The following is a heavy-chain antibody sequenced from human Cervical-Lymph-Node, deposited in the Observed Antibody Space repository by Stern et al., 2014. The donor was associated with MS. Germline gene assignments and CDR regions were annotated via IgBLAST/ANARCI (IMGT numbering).Heavy chain of an antibody. CDR3: ATASSSTWYFDD. V-gene: IGHV3-30*03. D-gene: IGHD6-13*01. CDR2: IPYDGNNE. Sequence: QVQLVESGGGVVQPGRSLRLSCAASGFTFSSYGMHWVRQAPGKGLEWVAVIPYDGNNEFYADSVKGRFTISRDNSKSTLYLQMNGLRPEDTAVYYCATASSSTWYFDDWGQGSLVTVSS. CDR1: GFTFSSYG. J-gene: IGHJ4*02.